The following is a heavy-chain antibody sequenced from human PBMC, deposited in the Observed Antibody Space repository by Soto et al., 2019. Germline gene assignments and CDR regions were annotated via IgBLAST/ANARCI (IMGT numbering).Heavy chain of an antibody. CDR3: ATSRSTSTYYRSFLYY. Sequence: GGSLRLSCAASGFTVSSTYLTWVGQAPGKGLEWVAMLYTGTDTVYADSVKGRFTISRYSSKNTCYLQMNSLRAEDTAMYFFATSRSTSTYYRSFLYYCRQRSLVTASS. D-gene: IGHD1-26*01. CDR2: LYTGTDT. CDR1: GFTVSSTY. J-gene: IGHJ4*01. V-gene: IGHV3-53*01.